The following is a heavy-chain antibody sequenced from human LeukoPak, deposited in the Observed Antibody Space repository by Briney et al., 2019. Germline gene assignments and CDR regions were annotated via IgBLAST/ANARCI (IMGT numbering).Heavy chain of an antibody. J-gene: IGHJ4*02. CDR2: IHYSGST. D-gene: IGHD3-9*01. V-gene: IGHV4-59*01. CDR1: GGSISGYY. Sequence: SETLSLTCTVSGGSISGYYWSWIRQPPGKGLEWIGYIHYSGSTNYNPSLESRVTISVDTSKNQFSLKLSSVTAADTAVYYCARGGYYDILTGYYVYLDYWGQGTLVTVSS. CDR3: ARGGYYDILTGYYVYLDY.